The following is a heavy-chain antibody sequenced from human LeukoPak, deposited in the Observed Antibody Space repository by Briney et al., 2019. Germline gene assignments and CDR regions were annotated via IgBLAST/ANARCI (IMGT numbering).Heavy chain of an antibody. CDR1: GFTFSSYW. V-gene: IGHV3-30*02. Sequence: GGSLRLSCAASGFTFSSYWMSWVRQAPGKGLEWVAFIRYDGSNKYYADSVKGRFTISRDNSKNTLYLQMNSLRAEDTAVYYCAKDGERSTYEFDYWGQGTLVTVSS. J-gene: IGHJ4*02. CDR3: AKDGERSTYEFDY. CDR2: IRYDGSNK. D-gene: IGHD1-1*01.